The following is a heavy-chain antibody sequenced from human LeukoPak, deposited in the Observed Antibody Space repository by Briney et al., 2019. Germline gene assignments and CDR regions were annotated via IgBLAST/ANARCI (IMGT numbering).Heavy chain of an antibody. CDR2: IYHSGST. V-gene: IGHV4-30-2*01. D-gene: IGHD3-9*01. CDR3: ARAHYDILTGLSFDP. J-gene: IGHJ5*02. CDR1: GGSISSGGYS. Sequence: PSETLSLTCAVSGGSISSGGYSWSWIRQPPGKGLEWIGYIYHSGSTYCNPSLKSRVTISVDRSKNQFSLKLSSVTAADTAVYYCARAHYDILTGLSFDPWGQGTLVTVSS.